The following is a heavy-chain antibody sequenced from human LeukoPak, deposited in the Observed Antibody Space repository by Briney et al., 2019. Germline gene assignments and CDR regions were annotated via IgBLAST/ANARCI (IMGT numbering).Heavy chain of an antibody. Sequence: SETLSLTCTVSGGSISSYYWSWIRQPPGKGLEWIGYIYYSGSTNYNPSLKSRVTISVDTSKNQFSLKLSSVTAADTAVYYCAREEISSSWYGIWDYWGQGTLVTVSS. V-gene: IGHV4-59*01. D-gene: IGHD6-13*01. CDR2: IYYSGST. J-gene: IGHJ4*02. CDR3: AREEISSSWYGIWDY. CDR1: GGSISSYY.